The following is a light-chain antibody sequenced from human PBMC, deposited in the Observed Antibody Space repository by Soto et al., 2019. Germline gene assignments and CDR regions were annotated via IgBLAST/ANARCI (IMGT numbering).Light chain of an antibody. CDR3: SSYTSSSTLVV. Sequence: QSALTQPASVSGSPGQSITISCTGTSSDLGGYNYVSWYQQHPGKAPKLMIYDVSNRPSGVSNRFSGSKSGNTASLTISGLQDEDEADYYCSSYTSSSTLVVFGGGTKLTVL. CDR1: SSDLGGYNY. CDR2: DVS. J-gene: IGLJ2*01. V-gene: IGLV2-14*01.